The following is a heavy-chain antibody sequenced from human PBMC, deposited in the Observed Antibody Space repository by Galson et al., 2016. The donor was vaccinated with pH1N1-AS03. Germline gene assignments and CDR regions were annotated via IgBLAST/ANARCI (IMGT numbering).Heavy chain of an antibody. J-gene: IGHJ4*02. V-gene: IGHV1-18*01. CDR3: TRDLRSDFGHSFLARVQFGGY. D-gene: IGHD3-10*01. CDR2: ISAYSGNT. CDR1: GYTFTNFG. Sequence: SVKVSCKASGYTFTNFGFNWVRQAPGQGLEWLGWISAYSGNTDYAQSLQGRVSMITDPSTSTAYMELTSLTSDDTAIYYCTRDLRSDFGHSFLARVQFGGYWGQGTLVTVSS.